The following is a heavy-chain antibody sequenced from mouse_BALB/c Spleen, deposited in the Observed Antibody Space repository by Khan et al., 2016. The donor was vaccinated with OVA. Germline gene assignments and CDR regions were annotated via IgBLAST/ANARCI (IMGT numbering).Heavy chain of an antibody. D-gene: IGHD2-3*01. V-gene: IGHV3-2*02. CDR1: GYSITSDYA. J-gene: IGHJ4*01. CDR2: ISYSGST. Sequence: EVQLQESGPGLVKPSQSLSLTCTVTGYSITSDYAWNWIRQFPGNKLEWMGYISYSGSTNYNPALESGISITRDTSKNQFFLQLNSVTTEDTATYYCARDGSWYNYAMAYWGQGTSVTVSS. CDR3: ARDGSWYNYAMAY.